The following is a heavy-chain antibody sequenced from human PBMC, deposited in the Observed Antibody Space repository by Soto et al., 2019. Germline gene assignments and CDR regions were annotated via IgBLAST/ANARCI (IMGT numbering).Heavy chain of an antibody. V-gene: IGHV3-30-3*01. CDR3: ARDGSSGWYRDGYYFDY. CDR1: GFTFSSYA. Sequence: GGSLRLSCAASGFTFSSYAMHWVRQAPGKGLEWVAVISYDGSNKYYADSVKGRFTISRDNSKNTLYLQMNSLRAEDTAVYYCARDGSSGWYRDGYYFDYWGQGTLVTVSS. CDR2: ISYDGSNK. J-gene: IGHJ4*02. D-gene: IGHD6-19*01.